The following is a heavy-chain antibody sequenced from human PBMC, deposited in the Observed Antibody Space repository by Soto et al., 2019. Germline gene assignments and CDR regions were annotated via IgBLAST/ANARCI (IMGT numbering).Heavy chain of an antibody. CDR3: ATLYGGVAATGYYYYGMDV. Sequence: QVQLVQSGAEVKKPGASVKVSCKASGYTFTSYYMHWVRQAPGQGLEWMGIINPSGGSTSYAQTFQGRVTMTRDASTSTVYIELSSLRSEDTAVYYCATLYGGVAATGYYYYGMDVWGQGTTVTVSS. CDR2: INPSGGST. J-gene: IGHJ6*02. CDR1: GYTFTSYY. V-gene: IGHV1-46*01. D-gene: IGHD2-15*01.